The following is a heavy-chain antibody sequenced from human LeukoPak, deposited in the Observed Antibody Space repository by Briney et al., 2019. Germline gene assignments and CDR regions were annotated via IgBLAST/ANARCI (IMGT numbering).Heavy chain of an antibody. CDR3: ARLNDPGGDYFDY. CDR2: IIPIFGTA. D-gene: IGHD2-8*02. V-gene: IGHV1-69*05. CDR1: GYTFTSYA. Sequence: SVKVSCKASGYTFTSYAISWVRQAPGQGLEWMGGIIPIFGTANYAQKFQGRVTITTDESTSTAYMELSSLRSEDTAVYYCARLNDPGGDYFDYWGQGTLVTVSS. J-gene: IGHJ4*02.